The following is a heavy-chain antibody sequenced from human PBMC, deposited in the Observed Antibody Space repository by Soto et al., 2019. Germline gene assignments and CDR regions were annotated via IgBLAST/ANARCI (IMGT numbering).Heavy chain of an antibody. V-gene: IGHV3-13*01. Sequence: EVQLVESGGGLVQAGGSLRLSCAASGFTFSGYGMHWVRQAAGESLEWVSVIGTSGHAFYAGSVKGRFTITREDAKNSVYLPMNSLRDGDTAVYYWARGGGFGEKHSDAFDIWGQGTMVTVSS. CDR2: IGTSGHA. CDR1: GFTFSGYG. D-gene: IGHD3-10*01. J-gene: IGHJ3*02. CDR3: ARGGGFGEKHSDAFDI.